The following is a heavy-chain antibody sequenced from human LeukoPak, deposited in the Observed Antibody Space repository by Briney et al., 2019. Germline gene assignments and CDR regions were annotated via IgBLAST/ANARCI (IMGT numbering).Heavy chain of an antibody. CDR2: ISNDGSKE. D-gene: IGHD4-17*01. J-gene: IGHJ4*02. CDR3: ARGARKGDDYGGFFDY. CDR1: GFTFSSYS. Sequence: GGSLRLSCAASGFTFSSYSMNWVRQAPGTGLEWVGVISNDGSKEDYADSGKGRFTISRDNSKNTLYLQMNSLRAEDTAVYYCARGARKGDDYGGFFDYWGQGTLVTVSS. V-gene: IGHV3-30*03.